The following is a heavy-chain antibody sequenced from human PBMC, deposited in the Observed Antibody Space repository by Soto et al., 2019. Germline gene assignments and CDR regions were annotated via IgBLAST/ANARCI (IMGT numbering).Heavy chain of an antibody. V-gene: IGHV4-34*01. Sequence: QVQLQQWGAGLLKPSETLSLTCAVYGGSFSGYYWSWIRQPPGKGLEWIGEINHSGSTNYNPSLKSRVTISVDTSKNQISLKLSSVTAADTAVYYCARGRVLVAPIFGWFDPWGQGTLVTVSS. J-gene: IGHJ5*02. CDR1: GGSFSGYY. CDR3: ARGRVLVAPIFGWFDP. D-gene: IGHD3-10*02. CDR2: INHSGST.